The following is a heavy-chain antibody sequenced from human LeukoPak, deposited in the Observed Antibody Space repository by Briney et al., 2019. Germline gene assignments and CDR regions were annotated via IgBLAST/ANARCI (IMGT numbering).Heavy chain of an antibody. CDR1: GFTFDDYA. V-gene: IGHV3-9*01. Sequence: GGSLRLSCAASGFTFDDYAMHCVRQAPGKGLEWVSGISWNSGSIGYADSVKGRFTISRDNAKNSLYLQMNSLRAEDTALYYCAKGQRGYSYGVFDYWGQGTLVTVSS. D-gene: IGHD5-18*01. CDR2: ISWNSGSI. CDR3: AKGQRGYSYGVFDY. J-gene: IGHJ4*02.